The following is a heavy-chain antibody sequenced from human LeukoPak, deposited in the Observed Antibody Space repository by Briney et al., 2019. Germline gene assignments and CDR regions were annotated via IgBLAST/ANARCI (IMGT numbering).Heavy chain of an antibody. CDR1: GDSITSYY. V-gene: IGHV4-59*01. CDR2: VHHSGST. D-gene: IGHD2-15*01. Sequence: PETLSLTCTVSGDSITSYYWTWIRQPPGKGLEWIGYVHHSGSTNYNPSLKSRLTISVDTSKNQFSLKLTSVSAADTAVYYCARHNSYLVSAAYDYWGQGALVTVSS. CDR3: ARHNSYLVSAAYDY. J-gene: IGHJ4*02.